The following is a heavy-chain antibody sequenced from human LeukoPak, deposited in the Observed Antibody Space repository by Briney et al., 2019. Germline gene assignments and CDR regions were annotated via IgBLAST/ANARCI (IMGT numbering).Heavy chain of an antibody. J-gene: IGHJ4*02. D-gene: IGHD3-22*01. CDR1: GFTVSSTY. V-gene: IGHV3-66*01. CDR3: AREMSYDSSGYFVY. Sequence: GRSLRLSCAASGFTVSSTYMSWVRQAPGKWLEWVSVIYSGGNTDYADSVKGRFTISRDNSKNTLYLQMNSLRAEDTAVYYCAREMSYDSSGYFVYWGRGTLVTVSS. CDR2: IYSGGNT.